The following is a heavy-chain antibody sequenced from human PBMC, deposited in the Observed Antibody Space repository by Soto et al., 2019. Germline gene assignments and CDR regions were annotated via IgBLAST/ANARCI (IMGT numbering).Heavy chain of an antibody. V-gene: IGHV3-30*18. J-gene: IGHJ4*02. Sequence: PGGSLRLSCAASGFTFNTYGMHWVRRAPGKGLEWVAVISFDVSNKYYADSVKGRFTISRDNSKNTLYLQMNSLRAEDTAVYYCAKDRGNYYGSGSYSPNDYWGQGTLVTVSS. D-gene: IGHD3-10*01. CDR2: ISFDVSNK. CDR1: GFTFNTYG. CDR3: AKDRGNYYGSGSYSPNDY.